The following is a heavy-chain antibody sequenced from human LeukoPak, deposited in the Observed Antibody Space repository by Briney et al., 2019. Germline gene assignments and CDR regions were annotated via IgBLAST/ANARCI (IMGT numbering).Heavy chain of an antibody. D-gene: IGHD3-10*01. J-gene: IGHJ5*02. CDR2: ISRSSSTI. CDR3: ARGPYGSGTDVWFDP. V-gene: IGHV3-48*02. CDR1: GFTFSSYS. Sequence: GGSLRLSCATSGFTFSSYSMTWVRQAPGKGLEWVSYISRSSSTIYYADSVKGRFTISRDNAKNSLYLQMNSLRDEDTAVYYCARGPYGSGTDVWFDPWGQGTLVTVSS.